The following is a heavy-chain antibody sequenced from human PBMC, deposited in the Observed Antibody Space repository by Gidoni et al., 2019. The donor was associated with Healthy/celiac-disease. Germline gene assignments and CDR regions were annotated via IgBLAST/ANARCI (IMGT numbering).Heavy chain of an antibody. J-gene: IGHJ6*02. Sequence: QVQLVQSGAEVKKPGASVKVSCKASGYTFTSYYMHWVRQAPGQGLEWMGIINPSGGSTSYAQKFQGRVTMTRDTSTSTVYMELSSLRSEDTAVYYCARDLVVVAATPDWYYYGMDVWGQGTTVTVSS. CDR3: ARDLVVVAATPDWYYYGMDV. CDR1: GYTFTSYY. D-gene: IGHD2-15*01. CDR2: INPSGGST. V-gene: IGHV1-46*01.